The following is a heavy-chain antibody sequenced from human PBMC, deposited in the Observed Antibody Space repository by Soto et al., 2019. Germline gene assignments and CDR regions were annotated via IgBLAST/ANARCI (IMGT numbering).Heavy chain of an antibody. CDR3: ARGDLRAAGTWFDL. J-gene: IGHJ5*02. Sequence: SETLSLTCAFYGWSFSGYYWSWIRQPPGKGLEWIGEINHSGSTNYNPSLKSRVTISVDTSKNQFSLKLSSVTAADTAVYYCARGDLRAAGTWFDLWGQGTLVTVSS. V-gene: IGHV4-34*01. D-gene: IGHD6-13*01. CDR2: INHSGST. CDR1: GWSFSGYY.